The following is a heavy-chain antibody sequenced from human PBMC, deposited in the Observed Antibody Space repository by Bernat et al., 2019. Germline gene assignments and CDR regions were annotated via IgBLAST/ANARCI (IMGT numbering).Heavy chain of an antibody. CDR2: IYSDGST. D-gene: IGHD4-23*01. J-gene: IGHJ4*02. Sequence: EVQLVESGGGLIQPGGSLRLSCAASGFSVSSNYMSWVRQAPGKGLEGVSVIYSDGSTHYADAVKGRFTISRDNFKNTLYLQMKCLRAEDTAVYYCARVAHDGGNSGPFDYWGQGTLVAVSS. CDR3: ARVAHDGGNSGPFDY. CDR1: GFSVSSNY. V-gene: IGHV3-53*01.